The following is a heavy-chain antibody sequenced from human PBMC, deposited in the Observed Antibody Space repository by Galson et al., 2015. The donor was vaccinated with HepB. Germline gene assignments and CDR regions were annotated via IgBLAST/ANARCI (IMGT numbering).Heavy chain of an antibody. CDR3: ARSYGIAVAGTPPFDY. J-gene: IGHJ4*02. D-gene: IGHD6-19*01. Sequence: SVKVSCKASGGTFSSYTISWVRQAPGQGLEWMGRIIPILGIANYAQKFQGRVTITADKSTSTAYMELSSLRSEDTAVYYCARSYGIAVAGTPPFDYWGQGTLVTVSS. CDR2: IIPILGIA. CDR1: GGTFSSYT. V-gene: IGHV1-69*02.